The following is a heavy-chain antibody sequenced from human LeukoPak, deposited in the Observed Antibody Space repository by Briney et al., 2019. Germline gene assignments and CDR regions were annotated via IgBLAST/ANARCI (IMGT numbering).Heavy chain of an antibody. CDR2: ISSSSSTI. CDR1: GFTFSSYS. J-gene: IGHJ3*02. CDR3: ARVPSTILRASDI. V-gene: IGHV3-48*01. Sequence: PGGSLRLSCAASGFTFSSYSMNWVRQAPGKGLEWVSYISSSSSTIYYADSVKGRFTISRDNAKNSLYLQMNSLRAEDTAVYYCARVPSTILRASDIWGQGTMVTVSS. D-gene: IGHD2-2*01.